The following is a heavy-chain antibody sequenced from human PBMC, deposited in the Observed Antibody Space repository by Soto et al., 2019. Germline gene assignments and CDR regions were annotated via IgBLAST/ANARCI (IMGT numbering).Heavy chain of an antibody. CDR1: GFTFSSYA. D-gene: IGHD3-3*01. J-gene: IGHJ3*02. CDR3: AKVENPREPYYDFWSGPRGAFDI. V-gene: IGHV3-23*01. Sequence: GESLKISCAASGFTFSSYAMSWVRQAPGKGLEWVSAISGSGGSTYYADSVKGRFTISRDNSKNTLYLQMNSLRAEDTAVYYCAKVENPREPYYDFWSGPRGAFDIWGQGTMVTVSS. CDR2: ISGSGGST.